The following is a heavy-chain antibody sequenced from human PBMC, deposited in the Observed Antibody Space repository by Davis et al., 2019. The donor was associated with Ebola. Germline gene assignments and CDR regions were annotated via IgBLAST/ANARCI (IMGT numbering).Heavy chain of an antibody. J-gene: IGHJ6*02. Sequence: AASVKVSCKASGGTFSSYAISWVRQAPGQGLEWMGGIIPIFGTANYAQKFQGRVTITADESTSTAYMELSSLRSEDTAVYYCAREVRSGCSGGSCYSKGMDVWGQGTTVTVSS. CDR1: GGTFSSYA. CDR2: IIPIFGTA. CDR3: AREVRSGCSGGSCYSKGMDV. D-gene: IGHD2-15*01. V-gene: IGHV1-69*13.